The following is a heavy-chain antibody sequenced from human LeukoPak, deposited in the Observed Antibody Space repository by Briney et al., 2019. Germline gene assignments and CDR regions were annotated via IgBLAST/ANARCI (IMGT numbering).Heavy chain of an antibody. Sequence: PGGSLRLSCAASGFTFSDYYMSWIRQAPGKGLEWVSYISSSGSTIYYADSVKGRFTISRDNAKNSLYLQMNSLRAEDTAVYYCARSVGATPLYYYYYYMDVWGKGTTVTVSS. V-gene: IGHV3-11*04. J-gene: IGHJ6*03. CDR2: ISSSGSTI. CDR3: ARSVGATPLYYYYYYMDV. CDR1: GFTFSDYY. D-gene: IGHD1-26*01.